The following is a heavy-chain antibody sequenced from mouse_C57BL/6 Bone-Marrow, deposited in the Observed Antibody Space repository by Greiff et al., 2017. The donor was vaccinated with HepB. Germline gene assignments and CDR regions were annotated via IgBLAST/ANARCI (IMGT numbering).Heavy chain of an antibody. CDR2: IDPENGDT. CDR1: GFNIKDDY. D-gene: IGHD2-3*01. CDR3: TTDYDGYFLYYYAMDY. Sequence: VQLKQSGAELVRPGASVKLSCTASGFNIKDDYMHWVKQRPEQGLEWIGWIDPENGDTEYASKFQGKATITADTSSNTAYLQLSSLTSEDTAVYYCTTDYDGYFLYYYAMDYWGQGTSVTVSS. V-gene: IGHV14-4*01. J-gene: IGHJ4*01.